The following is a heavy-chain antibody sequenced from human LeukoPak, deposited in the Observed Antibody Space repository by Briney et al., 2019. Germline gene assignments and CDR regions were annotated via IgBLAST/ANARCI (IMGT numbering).Heavy chain of an antibody. Sequence: GASVKVSCKASGYTFTGYYMHWVRQAPGQGLEWMGWINTNTGNPTYAQGFTGRFVFSLDTSVSTAYLQISSLKAEDTAVYYCARDRGEKDTAMVAYGYWGQGTLVIVSS. CDR2: INTNTGNP. CDR1: GYTFTGYY. D-gene: IGHD5-18*01. CDR3: ARDRGEKDTAMVAYGY. J-gene: IGHJ4*02. V-gene: IGHV7-4-1*02.